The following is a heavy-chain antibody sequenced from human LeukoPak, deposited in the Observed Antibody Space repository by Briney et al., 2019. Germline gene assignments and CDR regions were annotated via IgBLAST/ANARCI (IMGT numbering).Heavy chain of an antibody. J-gene: IGHJ3*02. CDR2: ISSSSSYI. Sequence: GGSLRLSCAASGFTFNTYSMNWVRQAPGKGLEWVSSISSSSSYIYYAESVKGRFTISRDNAKNSLYLQMNSLRAEDTAVYYCARDLGRSGYYTIDAFDIWGQGTMVTVSS. D-gene: IGHD3-22*01. CDR3: ARDLGRSGYYTIDAFDI. CDR1: GFTFNTYS. V-gene: IGHV3-21*01.